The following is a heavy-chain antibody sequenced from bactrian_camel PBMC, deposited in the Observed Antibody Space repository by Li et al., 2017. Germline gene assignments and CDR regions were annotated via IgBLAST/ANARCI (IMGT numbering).Heavy chain of an antibody. CDR1: GLSVVNND. Sequence: HVQLVESGGGPVQAGGSLRLSCTASGLSVVNNDMGWFRQVPGKPREGVALSDGDGATKYEDPVKGRFTISRDTAKNTMYLRMNSPTPDDSAMYYCAADFRTVVAGCTFYDYTYWSRGTQVTVS. V-gene: IGHV3S53*01. CDR2: SDGDGAT. D-gene: IGHD6*01. CDR3: AADFRTVVAGCTFYDYTY. J-gene: IGHJ4*01.